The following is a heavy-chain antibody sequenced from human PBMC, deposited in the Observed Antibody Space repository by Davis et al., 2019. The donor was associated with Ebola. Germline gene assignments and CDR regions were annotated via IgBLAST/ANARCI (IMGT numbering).Heavy chain of an antibody. CDR1: GFNFNNHA. Sequence: GESLKISCVGSGFNFNNHAVSWVRQAPGKGLEWVSVISASGHGPYYADSVKGRFTTSRDDSKNTLFLQMDSLRSEDTAIYYCTKDRGGSSQYWGQGTQVIVSS. V-gene: IGHV3-23*01. CDR3: TKDRGGSSQY. CDR2: ISASGHGP. D-gene: IGHD2-2*01. J-gene: IGHJ4*02.